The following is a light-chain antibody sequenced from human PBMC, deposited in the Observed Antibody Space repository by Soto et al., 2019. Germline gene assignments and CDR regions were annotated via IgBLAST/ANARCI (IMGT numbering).Light chain of an antibody. Sequence: QSVLTQPPSASAAPGQKVTISCSGSTSNIENHFVSWYQHLPGTAPKLLIYDNDKRHSGMPARFSAYKSGTSATLDINGPKNGKEADYYCGAWDSSLSAMVFGGGTKVTVL. CDR1: TSNIENHF. CDR3: GAWDSSLSAMV. J-gene: IGLJ2*01. V-gene: IGLV1-51*01. CDR2: DND.